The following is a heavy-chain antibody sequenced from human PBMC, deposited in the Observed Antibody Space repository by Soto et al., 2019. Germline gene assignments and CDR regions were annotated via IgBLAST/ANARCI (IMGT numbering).Heavy chain of an antibody. Sequence: GASVKVSCKASGYTFTSYGISWVRQAPGQGLEWMGWISAYNGNTNYAQKLQGRVTMTTDTSTSTAYMELRSLRFEDTAVYYCARERLSMVRGATFYWGQGTLVTVSS. D-gene: IGHD3-10*01. CDR1: GYTFTSYG. CDR2: ISAYNGNT. V-gene: IGHV1-18*01. CDR3: ARERLSMVRGATFY. J-gene: IGHJ4*02.